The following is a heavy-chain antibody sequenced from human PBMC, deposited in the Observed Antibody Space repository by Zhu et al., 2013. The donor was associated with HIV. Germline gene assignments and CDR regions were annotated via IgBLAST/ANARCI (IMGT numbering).Heavy chain of an antibody. CDR3: ARAGRYDFWSGYSNWFDP. Sequence: QVQLVQSGAAVKKPGASVKISCKASGYTFTSYYMHWVRQAPGQGLEWMGIINPSGGSTSYAQKFQGRVTMTRDTSTSTVYMELSSLRSEDTAVYYCARAGRYDFWSGYSNWFDPWGQGTLVTVSS. D-gene: IGHD3-3*01. CDR1: GYTFTSYY. V-gene: IGHV1-46*01. J-gene: IGHJ5*02. CDR2: INPSGGST.